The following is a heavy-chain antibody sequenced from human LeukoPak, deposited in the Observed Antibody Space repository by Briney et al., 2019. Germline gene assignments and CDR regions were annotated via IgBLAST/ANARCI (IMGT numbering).Heavy chain of an antibody. D-gene: IGHD5-18*01. CDR3: ARGSQLYYYYGMDV. CDR2: IYYSGST. CDR1: GGSISSYY. V-gene: IGHV4-59*01. J-gene: IGHJ6*02. Sequence: PSETLSLTCTVSGGSISSYYWSWIRQPPGKGLEWIGYIYYSGSTNYNPSLKSRVTISVDTSKNQFSLKLSSVTAADTAVYYCARGSQLYYYYGMDVWGQGTTVTVSS.